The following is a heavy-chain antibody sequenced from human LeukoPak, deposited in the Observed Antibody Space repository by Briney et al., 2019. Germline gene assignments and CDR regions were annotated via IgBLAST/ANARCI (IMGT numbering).Heavy chain of an antibody. J-gene: IGHJ4*02. Sequence: SETLSLTCTVSGGSISSYYWSWIRQPAGKGLEWIGRIYTSGSTNYNPSLKSRVTMSVDMSKNQFSLKLSSVTAADTAVYYCARLKSSSWYIDYWGQGTLVTVSS. V-gene: IGHV4-4*07. D-gene: IGHD6-13*01. CDR3: ARLKSSSWYIDY. CDR2: IYTSGST. CDR1: GGSISSYY.